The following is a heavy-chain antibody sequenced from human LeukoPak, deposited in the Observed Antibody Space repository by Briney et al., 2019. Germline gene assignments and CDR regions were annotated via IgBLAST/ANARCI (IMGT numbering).Heavy chain of an antibody. CDR3: ARGLVVGATSPFDY. J-gene: IGHJ4*02. Sequence: SETLSLTCTVSGYSISSGYYWGWIRQPPGKGLEWIGSIYHSGSTYYNPSLKSRVTISVDTSKNQFSLKLSSVTAADTAVYYCARGLVVGATSPFDYWGQGTLVTVSS. CDR1: GYSISSGYY. V-gene: IGHV4-38-2*02. CDR2: IYHSGST. D-gene: IGHD1-26*01.